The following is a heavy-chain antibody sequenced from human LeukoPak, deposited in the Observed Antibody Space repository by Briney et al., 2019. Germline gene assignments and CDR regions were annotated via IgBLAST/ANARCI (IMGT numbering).Heavy chain of an antibody. CDR2: IYYSGST. Sequence: SETLSLTCTVSGGSISSYYWSWIRQPPGKGLEWIGYIYYSGSTNYNPSLKSRVTISVDTSKNQFSLKLSPVTAADTAVYYCARDPGPGYDSSGYYYDYWGQGTLVTVSS. CDR1: GGSISSYY. CDR3: ARDPGPGYDSSGYYYDY. D-gene: IGHD3-22*01. J-gene: IGHJ4*02. V-gene: IGHV4-59*01.